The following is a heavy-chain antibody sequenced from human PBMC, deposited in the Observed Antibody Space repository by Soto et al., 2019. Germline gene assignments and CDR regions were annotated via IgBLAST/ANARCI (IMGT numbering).Heavy chain of an antibody. V-gene: IGHV3-48*01. J-gene: IGHJ4*02. CDR3: AKSPSPKYGFGPL. D-gene: IGHD3-10*01. Sequence: GGSLRLSCAASGFTFSSYSMNWVRQAPGKGLEWVSYISSSSSTIYYADSVKGRFTISRDNSKNTLYLQMNSLRAEDTAVYYCAKSPSPKYGFGPLWGQGTLVTVSS. CDR1: GFTFSSYS. CDR2: ISSSSSTI.